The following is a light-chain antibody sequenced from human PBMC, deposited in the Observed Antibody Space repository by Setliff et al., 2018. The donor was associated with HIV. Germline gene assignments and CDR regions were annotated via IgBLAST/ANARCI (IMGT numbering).Light chain of an antibody. V-gene: IGLV1-40*01. CDR2: SNS. Sequence: SALTQPPSVSGAPGQRVSISCTGTDSDVHWYQHLPGKAPKLLIYSNSNRPSGVPDRFSGSKSGTSASLAIAGLQPEDEADYYCQSSDNILSVSVFGGGTKVTVL. CDR3: QSSDNILSVSV. CDR1: DSD. J-gene: IGLJ2*01.